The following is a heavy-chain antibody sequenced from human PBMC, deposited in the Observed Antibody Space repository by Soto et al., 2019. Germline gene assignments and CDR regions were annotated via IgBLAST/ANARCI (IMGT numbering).Heavy chain of an antibody. D-gene: IGHD4-4*01. CDR2: ISSSSSYT. Sequence: PGGSLRLSCAASGFTFSDYYMSWIRQAPGKGLEWVSYISSSSSYTNYADSVKGRFTISRDNAKNSLYLQMNSLRAEDTAVYYCTRDQTLYRPDAFDIWGQGTMVTVSS. CDR3: TRDQTLYRPDAFDI. V-gene: IGHV3-11*06. CDR1: GFTFSDYY. J-gene: IGHJ3*02.